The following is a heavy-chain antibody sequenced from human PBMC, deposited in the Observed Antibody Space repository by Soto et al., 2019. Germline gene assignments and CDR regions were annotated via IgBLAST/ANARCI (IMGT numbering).Heavy chain of an antibody. Sequence: PGGSLRLSCAASGFTFSSFAMMWVRQAPGKGLECVSGIYGSGGGIQYADSVKGRFTISRDNSKNTVYLQMTDLRADDTAVYYCAKDAVYNDGLWLMDHWGQGTQVTVSS. V-gene: IGHV3-23*01. CDR3: AKDAVYNDGLWLMDH. J-gene: IGHJ4*02. CDR1: GFTFSSFA. D-gene: IGHD2-21*01. CDR2: IYGSGGGI.